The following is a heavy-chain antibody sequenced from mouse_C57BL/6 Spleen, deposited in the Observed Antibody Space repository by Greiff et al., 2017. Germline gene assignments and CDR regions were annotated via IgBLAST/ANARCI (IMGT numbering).Heavy chain of an antibody. D-gene: IGHD2-1*01. Sequence: EVQLQQSGPELVKPGASVKISCKASGYSFTGYYMNWVKQSPEKSLEWIGEINPSTGGTTYNQKFKAKATLTVDKSSSTAYMQLKSLTSEDSAVYYCARSDYGNYRYFDVWGTGTTVTVSS. CDR2: INPSTGGT. CDR1: GYSFTGYY. J-gene: IGHJ1*03. CDR3: ARSDYGNYRYFDV. V-gene: IGHV1-42*01.